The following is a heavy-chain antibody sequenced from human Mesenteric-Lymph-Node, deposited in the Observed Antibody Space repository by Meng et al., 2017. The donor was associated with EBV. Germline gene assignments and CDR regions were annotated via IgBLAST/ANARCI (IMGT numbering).Heavy chain of an antibody. D-gene: IGHD3-10*01. CDR2: TSAHNGNP. Sequence: QVELVQSGSELKNPGASVKVSCKASGYTFTKYAINWVRQAPGQGLEWMGWTSAHNGNPTYAQKFQGRVIMTADASTSTAYLELTSLRSGDTAFYYCIRGSGFYYTSGLWGQGTLVTVAS. CDR3: IRGSGFYYTSGL. V-gene: IGHV1-18*01. CDR1: GYTFTKYA. J-gene: IGHJ1*01.